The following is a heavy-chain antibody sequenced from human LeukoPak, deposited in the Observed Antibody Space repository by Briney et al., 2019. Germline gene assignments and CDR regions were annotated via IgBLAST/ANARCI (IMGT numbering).Heavy chain of an antibody. CDR3: ARRSDRGYDFDY. Sequence: PSETLSLTCTVSGGSISAYYWSWIRQPAGKGLEWIGRIYTSGSTNYNPSLKSRVTMSLDTSKNQFSLKLSPVTAADTAVYYCARRSDRGYDFDYWGQGTLVTVSS. D-gene: IGHD5-12*01. CDR2: IYTSGST. J-gene: IGHJ4*02. CDR1: GGSISAYY. V-gene: IGHV4-4*07.